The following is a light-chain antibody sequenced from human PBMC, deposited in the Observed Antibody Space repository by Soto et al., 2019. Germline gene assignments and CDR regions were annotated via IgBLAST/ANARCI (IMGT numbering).Light chain of an antibody. CDR3: QHYNSYSEA. CDR1: QSISSW. Sequence: DIQMTQSPSTLSASVGDRVTIICRASQSISSWLAWYQQKPGKAPKLLIYKASTLKSGVPSRFSGSGSGTEFTLTISSLQPDDFATYYCQHYNSYSEAFGQGTKVELK. V-gene: IGKV1-5*03. J-gene: IGKJ1*01. CDR2: KAS.